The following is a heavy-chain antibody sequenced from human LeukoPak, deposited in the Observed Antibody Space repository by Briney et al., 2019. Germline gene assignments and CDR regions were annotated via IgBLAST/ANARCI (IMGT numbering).Heavy chain of an antibody. CDR3: ARGVTALPPDY. CDR1: VGSISSYY. CDR2: IYYSGST. V-gene: IGHV4-59*01. J-gene: IGHJ4*02. Sequence: SETLSLTCTVSVGSISSYYWSWVRQPPGKGLEWSGYIYYSGSTNYNPSLKSRVTISVDTSKNQFSLKLSSVTAADTAVYYCARGVTALPPDYWGQGTLVTVSS. D-gene: IGHD5-18*01.